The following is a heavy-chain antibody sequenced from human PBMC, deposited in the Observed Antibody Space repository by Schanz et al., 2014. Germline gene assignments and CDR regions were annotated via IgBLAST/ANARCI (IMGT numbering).Heavy chain of an antibody. J-gene: IGHJ4*02. V-gene: IGHV1-18*01. CDR1: GYTFTSYG. D-gene: IGHD6-6*01. Sequence: QVQVVQSGAEVKKPGASVRVSCKASGYTFTSYGISWVRQAPGQGLEWMGWINAANGNTRYSQKFQGRVTITRDTSASTAYMELSSLRSEDTAVYYCARDQSPYTNSSDVRYFDYWGQGSLVTVSS. CDR2: INAANGNT. CDR3: ARDQSPYTNSSDVRYFDY.